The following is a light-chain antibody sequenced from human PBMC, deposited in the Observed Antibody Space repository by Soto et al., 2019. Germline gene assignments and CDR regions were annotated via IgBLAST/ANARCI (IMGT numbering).Light chain of an antibody. J-gene: IGLJ1*01. CDR1: SSDVGGYDL. CDR2: EGS. V-gene: IGLV2-14*02. CDR3: CSYTSTSTLV. Sequence: QSALTQPASVSGSPGQSITISCTGTSSDVGGYDLVSWYQQHPGKAPKLIIYEGSKRPSGISNRFSGSKSGNTASLIISGLQGDDEGDYYCCSYTSTSTLVFGTGTKLTVL.